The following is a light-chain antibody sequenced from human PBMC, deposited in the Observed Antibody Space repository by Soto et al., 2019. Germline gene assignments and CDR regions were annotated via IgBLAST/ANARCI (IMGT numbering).Light chain of an antibody. V-gene: IGLV2-14*03. CDR2: EVS. Sequence: QSALTQPASVSGSPGQSITISCTGTSSDVGAYDYVSWYQQHPDKAPKLMIYEVSNRPSGVSNRSSGSKSVNTATLTISGLQGDDEADYYRSSYTSSSTRVFGTGTKLTVL. CDR3: SSYTSSSTRV. CDR1: SSDVGAYDY. J-gene: IGLJ1*01.